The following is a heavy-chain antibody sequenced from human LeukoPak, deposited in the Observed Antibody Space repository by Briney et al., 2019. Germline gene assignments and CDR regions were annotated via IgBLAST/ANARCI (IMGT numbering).Heavy chain of an antibody. V-gene: IGHV3-48*03. CDR3: ARRGGGLRYFDWLLYWDY. J-gene: IGHJ4*02. CDR2: ISSSGSTI. D-gene: IGHD3-9*01. CDR1: GFTFSSYE. Sequence: GGSLRLSCAASGFTFSSYEMNWVRQAPGKGLEWVSYISSSGSTIYYADSVKGRFTISRDNAKNSLYLQMNSLRAEDTAVYYCARRGGGLRYFDWLLYWDYWGQGTLVTVSS.